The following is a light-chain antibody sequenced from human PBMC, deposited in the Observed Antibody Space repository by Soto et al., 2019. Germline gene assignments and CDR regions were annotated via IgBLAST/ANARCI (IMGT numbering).Light chain of an antibody. CDR3: QQRSNRPLT. CDR1: QSASSW. CDR2: DAS. J-gene: IGKJ4*01. V-gene: IGKV3-11*01. Sequence: EIVLTQSPATLSLSPGERATLSCRASQSASSWLAWYQQKPGQAPRLLIYDASNRATGIPARFSGSGSGTDFTLTISSLEPEDFAVYYCQQRSNRPLTFGGGTKVDIK.